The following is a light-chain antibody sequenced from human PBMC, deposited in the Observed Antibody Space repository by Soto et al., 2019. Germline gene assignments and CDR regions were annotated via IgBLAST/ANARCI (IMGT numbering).Light chain of an antibody. CDR1: QSVSSN. CDR2: GAF. V-gene: IGKV3-15*01. CDR3: QQHNNWPPWT. J-gene: IGKJ1*01. Sequence: EIVMTQSPATLSVSPGERATLSCRASQSVSSNLAWYQQKPGQAPRLLIYGAFTRATDIPARFSGSGSGTECTLTISSLQSEDFAVYYCQQHNNWPPWTFGQGTKVESK.